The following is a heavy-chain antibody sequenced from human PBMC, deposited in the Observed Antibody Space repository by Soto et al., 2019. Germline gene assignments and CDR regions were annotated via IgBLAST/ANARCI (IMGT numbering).Heavy chain of an antibody. CDR1: GGSISSGGYS. CDR2: IYHSGST. J-gene: IGHJ3*02. V-gene: IGHV4-30-2*01. D-gene: IGHD2-2*01. Sequence: SETLSLTCAVSGGSISSGGYSWSWIRQPPGKGLEWIGYIYHSGSTYYNPSLKSRVNISVDRSKNQFSLKLSSVTAADTAVYYCARERVGYCSSTSCNDAFDIWGQGTMVTVSS. CDR3: ARERVGYCSSTSCNDAFDI.